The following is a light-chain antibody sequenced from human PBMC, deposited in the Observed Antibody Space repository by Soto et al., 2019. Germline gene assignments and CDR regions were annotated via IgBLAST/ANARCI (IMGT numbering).Light chain of an antibody. CDR2: DNT. J-gene: IGLJ1*01. V-gene: IGLV1-51*01. CDR3: GTWDTSLSAFYV. CDR1: SSNIGSNY. Sequence: QSVLTQPPSVSAAPGQTVTISCAGSSSNIGSNYVSWYQHLPGTAPKLLIFDNTERPSDIPDRFSGFKSGTSATLDIAGLQTGDEADYYCGTWDTSLSAFYVFGTGTQLTVL.